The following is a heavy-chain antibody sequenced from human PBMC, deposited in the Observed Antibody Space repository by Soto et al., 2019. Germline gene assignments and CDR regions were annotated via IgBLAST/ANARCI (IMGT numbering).Heavy chain of an antibody. CDR1: GFTFSSYA. D-gene: IGHD6-13*01. CDR3: AKSWQLVLDYFDY. V-gene: IGHV3-23*01. J-gene: IGHJ4*02. Sequence: GGSLRLSCAASGFTFSSYAMSWVRQAPGKGLEWVSAISGSGGSTYYADSVKGRFTISRDNSKSTLYLQMNSLRAEDTAVYYCAKSWQLVLDYFDYWGQGTLVTVSS. CDR2: ISGSGGST.